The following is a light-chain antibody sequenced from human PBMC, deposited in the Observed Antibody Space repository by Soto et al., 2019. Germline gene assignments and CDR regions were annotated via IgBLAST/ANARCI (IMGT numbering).Light chain of an antibody. CDR3: QQDNSYSEA. V-gene: IGKV1-5*03. Sequence: DIQMTQSPSTLSGSVGDRVTITCRASQTISSWLAWYQQKPGKAPKLLIYKASTLKSGFPSRFSGSGSGTEFTLTISSLQPDDFATYYCQQDNSYSEAFGQGTKVEL. CDR1: QTISSW. J-gene: IGKJ1*01. CDR2: KAS.